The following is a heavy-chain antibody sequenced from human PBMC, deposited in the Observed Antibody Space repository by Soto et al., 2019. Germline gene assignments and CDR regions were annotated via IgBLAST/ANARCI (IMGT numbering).Heavy chain of an antibody. CDR3: ASSYSNYALIDYYYYGMDV. CDR1: GGSISSYY. CDR2: INHSGST. Sequence: PSETLSLTCTVSGGSISSYYWSWIRQPPGKGLEWIGEINHSGSTNYNPSLKSRVTISVDTSKNQFSLKLSSVTAADTAVYYCASSYSNYALIDYYYYGMDVWGQGTTVTVSS. J-gene: IGHJ6*02. V-gene: IGHV4-34*01. D-gene: IGHD4-4*01.